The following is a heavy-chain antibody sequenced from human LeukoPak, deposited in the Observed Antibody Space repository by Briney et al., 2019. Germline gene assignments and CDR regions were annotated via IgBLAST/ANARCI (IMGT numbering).Heavy chain of an antibody. V-gene: IGHV3-30*02. CDR2: IRYDGTKT. CDR1: GFQFSRNG. D-gene: IGHD2-8*01. CDR3: ARDFDDVNGNFYYIPDF. J-gene: IGHJ4*02. Sequence: PGGSLRLSCTASGFQFSRNGMHWVRQAPGKGLEWVAFIRYDGTKTFYGDSVRGRFTISRDNSKNTLYLEMNSLRHEDTAVYSCARDFDDVNGNFYYIPDFWGQGTLVTVSS.